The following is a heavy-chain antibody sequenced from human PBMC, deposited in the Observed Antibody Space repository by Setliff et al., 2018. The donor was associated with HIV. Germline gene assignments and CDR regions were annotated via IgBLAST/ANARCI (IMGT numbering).Heavy chain of an antibody. V-gene: IGHV4-39*07. CDR1: GVSTTSSSYY. CDR2: VYSSGST. CDR3: VRNSGWALGS. J-gene: IGHJ4*02. Sequence: PSETLSLTCTVSGVSTTSSSYYWGWIRQPPGKGLDWIGYVYSSGSTYYSPSLMSRITILIDTSKNQFSLNLNSVTAADTAVYFCVRNSGWALGSWGQGTLVTVSS. D-gene: IGHD3-16*01.